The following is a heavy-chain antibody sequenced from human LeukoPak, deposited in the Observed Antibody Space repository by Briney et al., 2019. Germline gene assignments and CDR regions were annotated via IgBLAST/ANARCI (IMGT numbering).Heavy chain of an antibody. CDR2: ISSSSYI. Sequence: PGGSLRLSCAASGFTFSSYSMNWVRQAPGKGLEWVSSISSSSYIYDADSVKGRFTISRDNAKTSLYLQMNSLRAEDTAVYYCARARGPRLFAAFDIWGQGTMVTVSS. J-gene: IGHJ3*02. V-gene: IGHV3-21*01. D-gene: IGHD2-21*01. CDR3: ARARGPRLFAAFDI. CDR1: GFTFSSYS.